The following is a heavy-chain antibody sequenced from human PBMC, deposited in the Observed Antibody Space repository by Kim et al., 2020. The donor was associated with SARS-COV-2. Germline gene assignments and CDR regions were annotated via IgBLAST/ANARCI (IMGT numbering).Heavy chain of an antibody. V-gene: IGHV4-59*13. CDR3: ASMAGTWYFHH. D-gene: IGHD6-19*01. Sequence: SETLSLTCTVSGGSISSYYWSWIRQPPGKGLEYIGYIYYSGSTNYNPSLKSRVTISVDTSKNQFSLKLSSVPAADTAVYYCASMAGTWYFHHWGQGTLVTVSS. J-gene: IGHJ1*01. CDR1: GGSISSYY. CDR2: IYYSGST.